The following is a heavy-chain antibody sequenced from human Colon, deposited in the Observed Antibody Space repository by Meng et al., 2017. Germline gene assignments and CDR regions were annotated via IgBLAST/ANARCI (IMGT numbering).Heavy chain of an antibody. CDR2: IIPLLTTP. CDR1: GVSFNTLA. D-gene: IGHD2-15*01. V-gene: IGHV1-69*06. J-gene: IGHJ4*02. Sequence: SVKVSCKASGVSFNTLAISWVRQAPGQGLEWMGGIIPLLTTPTYAQKFQGRLTITADRNTTTAFMEVTSLRSEDTAIYYCAASGGVGAARQVDYWGQGSLVTVSS. CDR3: AASGGVGAARQVDY.